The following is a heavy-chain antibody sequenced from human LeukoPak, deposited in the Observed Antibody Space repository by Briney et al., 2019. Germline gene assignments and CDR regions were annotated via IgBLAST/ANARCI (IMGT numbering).Heavy chain of an antibody. J-gene: IGHJ4*02. Sequence: SETLSLTCTVSGGSISSGDYYWSWIRQPPGKGLEWIGYIYYSGSTNYNPSLKSRVTISVDTSKNQFSLKLSSVTAADTAVYYCARLADTANDYWGQGTLVTVSS. D-gene: IGHD5-18*01. CDR3: ARLADTANDY. CDR2: IYYSGST. V-gene: IGHV4-61*08. CDR1: GGSISSGDYY.